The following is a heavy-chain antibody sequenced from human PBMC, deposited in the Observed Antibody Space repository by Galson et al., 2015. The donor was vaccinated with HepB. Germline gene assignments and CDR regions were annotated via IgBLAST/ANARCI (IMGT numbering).Heavy chain of an antibody. Sequence: SVKVSCKASGYTFTSYGLSWVRQAPGQGLEWMGWISAYNGNTNYAQKLLGRVTMTTDTSTSTAYMELRSLRSDDTAVYYCARDLPEQWLGAFDYWGQGTLVTVSS. CDR3: ARDLPEQWLGAFDY. V-gene: IGHV1-18*04. CDR2: ISAYNGNT. CDR1: GYTFTSYG. J-gene: IGHJ4*02. D-gene: IGHD6-19*01.